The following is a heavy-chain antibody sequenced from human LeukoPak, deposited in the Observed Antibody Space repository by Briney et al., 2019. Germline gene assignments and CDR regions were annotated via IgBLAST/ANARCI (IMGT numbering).Heavy chain of an antibody. CDR2: IYNTGST. Sequence: SETLSLTCTVSGDSISSTNFYWGWIRQPPGKGLEWIGSIYNTGSTYYNPSLKSRVTISVDTSKNQFSLKLSSVTAADTAVYYCARLPDYYDSSGPLGWGQGTLVTVSS. D-gene: IGHD3-22*01. J-gene: IGHJ4*02. CDR3: ARLPDYYDSSGPLG. CDR1: GDSISSTNFY. V-gene: IGHV4-39*07.